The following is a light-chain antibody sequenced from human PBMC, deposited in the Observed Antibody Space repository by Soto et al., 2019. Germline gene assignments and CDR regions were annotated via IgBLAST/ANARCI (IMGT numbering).Light chain of an antibody. CDR2: GAS. CDR1: QSLNSN. Sequence: ETVMTQSPATLSVSPGERATLSCRASQSLNSNLAWYQQKPGQAPRLLIDGASDRATGIPDRFSGSGSGTDFTLTISRLEPDDFAVYYCQHYGSPSWTFGQGTKVDIK. J-gene: IGKJ1*01. V-gene: IGKV3-20*01. CDR3: QHYGSPSWT.